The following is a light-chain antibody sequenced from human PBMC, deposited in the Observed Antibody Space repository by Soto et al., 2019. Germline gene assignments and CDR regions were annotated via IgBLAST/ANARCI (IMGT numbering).Light chain of an antibody. V-gene: IGLV1-44*01. CDR2: TSN. CDR1: RSNIGKNT. J-gene: IGLJ2*01. Sequence: QSVLTQPPSVSGTPGQTVTISCSGARSNIGKNTLNWFQQLPGTSPNLLISTSNHRPSGVRDRFSGSKSGTSASLTISGLRADDEADYDCAAWDDILNVVVFGGGTKLTVL. CDR3: AAWDDILNVVV.